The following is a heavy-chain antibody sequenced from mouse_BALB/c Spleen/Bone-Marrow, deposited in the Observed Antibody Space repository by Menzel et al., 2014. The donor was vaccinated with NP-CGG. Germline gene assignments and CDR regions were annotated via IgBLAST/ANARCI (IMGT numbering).Heavy chain of an antibody. CDR1: GFTFSSYA. V-gene: IGHV5-9-4*01. Sequence: EVHLVESGGGLEKPGGSLKLSCAASGFTFSSYAMSWVRQSPEKRLEWVAEISSGGSYTYYPDTVTGRFTISRDNAKNTLYLEMSSLRSEDTAMYYCARDHYGYYTMDYWGQGTSVTVSS. D-gene: IGHD1-2*01. J-gene: IGHJ4*01. CDR2: ISSGGSYT. CDR3: ARDHYGYYTMDY.